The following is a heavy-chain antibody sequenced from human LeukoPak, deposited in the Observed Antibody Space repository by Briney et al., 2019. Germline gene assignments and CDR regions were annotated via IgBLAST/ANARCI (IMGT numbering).Heavy chain of an antibody. J-gene: IGHJ4*02. CDR3: ARVGAGTTGTTSYFDY. CDR2: INHSGST. V-gene: IGHV4-34*01. CDR1: GGSFSGYY. Sequence: PSETLSLTCAVYGGSFSGYYWSWIRQPPGKGLEWIGEINHSGSTNYNPSLKSQVTISVDTSKNQFSLKLSSVTAADTAVYYCARVGAGTTGTTSYFDYWGQGTLVTVSS. D-gene: IGHD1-1*01.